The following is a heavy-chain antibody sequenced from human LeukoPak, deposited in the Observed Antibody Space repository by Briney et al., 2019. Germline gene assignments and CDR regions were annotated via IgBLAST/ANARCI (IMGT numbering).Heavy chain of an antibody. CDR3: AKAPYSSSPYYFDY. D-gene: IGHD6-6*01. V-gene: IGHV3-30*02. Sequence: GGSLRLSCAASGFTFGSYGMHWVRQAPGKGLEWVAFIRYDGSNKYYADSVKGRFTISRDNSKNTLYLQMNSLRAEGTAVYYCAKAPYSSSPYYFDYWGQGTLVTVSS. CDR1: GFTFGSYG. CDR2: IRYDGSNK. J-gene: IGHJ4*02.